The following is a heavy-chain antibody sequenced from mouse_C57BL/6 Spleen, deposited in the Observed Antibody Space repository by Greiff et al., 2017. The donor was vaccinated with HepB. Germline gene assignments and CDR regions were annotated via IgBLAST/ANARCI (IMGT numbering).Heavy chain of an antibody. CDR3: ASYDGYYVGFAY. D-gene: IGHD2-3*01. CDR1: GYTFTSYW. CDR2: IDPSDSYT. V-gene: IGHV1-59*01. J-gene: IGHJ3*01. Sequence: VQLQQPGAELVRPETSVKLSCKASGYTFTSYWMHWVKQRPGQGLEWIGVIDPSDSYTNYNQKFKGKATLTVDTSSSTAYMQLSSLTSEDSAVYYCASYDGYYVGFAYWGQGTLVTVSA.